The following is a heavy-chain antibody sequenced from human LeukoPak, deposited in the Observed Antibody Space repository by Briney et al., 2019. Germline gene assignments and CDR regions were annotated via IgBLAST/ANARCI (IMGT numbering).Heavy chain of an antibody. CDR2: IHPDGSQI. D-gene: IGHD1/OR15-1a*01. V-gene: IGHV3-7*03. Sequence: PGGSLRLSCRASGFTFSNSWMSWVRQAPGKRLECVGNIHPDGSQIFYGASVTGRFTISRDNSDNSLFLQMNSLRAEDAAVYYCANGNSFDSWGQGTLVTVSS. J-gene: IGHJ4*02. CDR3: ANGNSFDS. CDR1: GFTFSNSW.